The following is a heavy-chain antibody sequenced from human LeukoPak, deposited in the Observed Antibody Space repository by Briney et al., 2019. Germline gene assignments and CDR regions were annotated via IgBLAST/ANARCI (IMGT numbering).Heavy chain of an antibody. CDR3: AKDFPRQQQPWG. CDR2: ISGSGDST. Sequence: GGSLRLSCAASGFSFSNYAMTWVRQAPGKGLEWVSTISGSGDSTYYADSVKGRFTISRDNSKNTLYLQMNSLRAEDTAVYYCAKDFPRQQQPWGWGQGTLVTVSS. D-gene: IGHD6-13*01. J-gene: IGHJ4*02. V-gene: IGHV3-23*01. CDR1: GFSFSNYA.